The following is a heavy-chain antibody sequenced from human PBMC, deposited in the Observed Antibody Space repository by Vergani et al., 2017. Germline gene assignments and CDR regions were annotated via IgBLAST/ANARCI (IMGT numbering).Heavy chain of an antibody. V-gene: IGHV4-61*02. J-gene: IGHJ3*02. CDR1: GGSISSGSYY. Sequence: QVQLPESGPGLVKPSQTLSLTCTVSGGSISSGSYYWSWIRQPAGKGLEWIGRIYTSGSTNYNPSLKSRVTISVDTSKNQFSLKLSSVTAADTAVYYCARVKYSSSPAPVVHAFDIWGQGTMVTVSS. CDR3: ARVKYSSSPAPVVHAFDI. D-gene: IGHD6-6*01. CDR2: IYTSGST.